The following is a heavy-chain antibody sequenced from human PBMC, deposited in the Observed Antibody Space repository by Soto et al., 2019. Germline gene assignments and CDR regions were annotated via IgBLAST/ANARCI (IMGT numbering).Heavy chain of an antibody. CDR3: ARSRALPCPDY. Sequence: PSETLSLTCAVYGGSFSGYYWSWIRQPPGKGLEWIGEINHSGSPHXNPARKSRVTISVDTSKHQFSLKLRSVTAADTAVYYCARSRALPCPDYGGQGTLVTVSS. V-gene: IGHV4-34*01. CDR1: GGSFSGYY. D-gene: IGHD2-15*01. CDR2: INHSGSP. J-gene: IGHJ4*02.